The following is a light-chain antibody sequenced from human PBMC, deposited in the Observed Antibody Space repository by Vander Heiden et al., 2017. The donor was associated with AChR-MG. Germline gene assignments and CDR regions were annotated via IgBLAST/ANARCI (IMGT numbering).Light chain of an antibody. CDR3: QQYGVSRT. Sequence: EIVLTQSPGTLALSPGERATLSCRATQTIIGNYLAWYQQKPGRAPRLLLYGTSIGATGIPDRFSGSGSETDFTLTIDRLEPEDFAVYFCQQYGVSRTFGQGTTVEIK. CDR1: QTIIGNY. CDR2: GTS. J-gene: IGKJ1*01. V-gene: IGKV3-20*01.